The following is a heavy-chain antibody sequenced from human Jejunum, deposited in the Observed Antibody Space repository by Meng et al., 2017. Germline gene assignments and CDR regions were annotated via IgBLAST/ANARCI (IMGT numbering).Heavy chain of an antibody. Sequence: VQLVESGGGLVKSWGSLRLSCAASGFTFSSYSMHWVRQAPGKGLEWVSSISSTSTYIYYADSMKGRFTVSRDNAKNSLQLQMDSLRAEDTAVYYCARDGHGQAPGFDPWGQGTLVTVSS. D-gene: IGHD3/OR15-3a*01. CDR3: ARDGHGQAPGFDP. CDR1: GFTFSSYS. CDR2: ISSTSTYI. V-gene: IGHV3-21*01. J-gene: IGHJ5*02.